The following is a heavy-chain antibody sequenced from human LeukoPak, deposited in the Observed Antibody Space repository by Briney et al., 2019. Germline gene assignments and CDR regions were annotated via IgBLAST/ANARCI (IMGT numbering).Heavy chain of an antibody. D-gene: IGHD3-10*01. CDR1: GGSISGYY. J-gene: IGHJ4*02. V-gene: IGHV4-59*08. CDR2: IYYSGTT. Sequence: SETLSLTCTVSGGSISGYYWGWIRQPPGKGLEWIGYIYYSGTTNYYNPSLKSRVSISVDTPKSQISLRLSSVTAADTAVYYCARRWSGENLFDYWGQGTLVTVSS. CDR3: ARRWSGENLFDY.